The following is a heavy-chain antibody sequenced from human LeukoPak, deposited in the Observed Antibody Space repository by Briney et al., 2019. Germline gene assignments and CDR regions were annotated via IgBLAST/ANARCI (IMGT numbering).Heavy chain of an antibody. J-gene: IGHJ6*03. V-gene: IGHV3-30*01. CDR2: ISYDGSNK. Sequence: GGSLRLSCAASGFTFSSYAMHWVRQAPGKGLEWVAVISYDGSNKYYADSVKGRFTISRDNSKNTPYLQINSLRAEDTAVYYCAREGSPALYYYMDVWGKGTTVTVSS. CDR1: GFTFSSYA. CDR3: AREGSPALYYYMDV. D-gene: IGHD6-13*01.